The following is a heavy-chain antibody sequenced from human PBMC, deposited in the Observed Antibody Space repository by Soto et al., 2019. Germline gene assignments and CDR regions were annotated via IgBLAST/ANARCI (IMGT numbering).Heavy chain of an antibody. Sequence: GGSLRLSCAASGFTVSSNYMSWVRQAPGKGLEWVSVIYSGGSTYYADSVKGRFTISRDNSKNTLYLQMNSLRAEDTAVYYCARADYGDYVDYWGQGTLVTFSS. J-gene: IGHJ4*02. CDR1: GFTVSSNY. V-gene: IGHV3-53*01. CDR2: IYSGGST. D-gene: IGHD4-17*01. CDR3: ARADYGDYVDY.